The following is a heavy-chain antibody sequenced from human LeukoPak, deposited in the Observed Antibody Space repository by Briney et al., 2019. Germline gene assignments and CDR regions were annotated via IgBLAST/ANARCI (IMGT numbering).Heavy chain of an antibody. D-gene: IGHD3-22*01. Sequence: ASVRVSCKASGYTFTNYGISWVRQAPGQGLEWMGWISGYNGYTNYAQKLQGRVTMTTDTSTSTAYMEVRSLRSDDTAVYYCARDGHRRYHYDSSGREDAFDMWGQGTMVTVSS. CDR3: ARDGHRRYHYDSSGREDAFDM. CDR1: GYTFTNYG. CDR2: ISGYNGYT. V-gene: IGHV1-18*01. J-gene: IGHJ3*02.